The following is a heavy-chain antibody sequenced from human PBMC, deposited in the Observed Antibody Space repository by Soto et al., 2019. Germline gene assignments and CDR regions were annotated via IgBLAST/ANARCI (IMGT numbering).Heavy chain of an antibody. D-gene: IGHD2-15*01. J-gene: IGHJ3*02. Sequence: EVQLVESGGGLVQPGGSLRLSCAASGFIFGVYWMHWVRQAPGKGLVWVSRINGDGRYTTYADSVKGRFTISRDNAKNKLYLQMNSLRDEDTAVYYCARSYCSGGSCLGYDAFDIWGQGTLVAVSS. CDR3: ARSYCSGGSCLGYDAFDI. V-gene: IGHV3-74*01. CDR2: INGDGRYT. CDR1: GFIFGVYW.